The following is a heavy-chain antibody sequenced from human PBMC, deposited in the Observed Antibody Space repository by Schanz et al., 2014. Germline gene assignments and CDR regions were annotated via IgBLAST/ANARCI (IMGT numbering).Heavy chain of an antibody. CDR1: GFTFSSYA. V-gene: IGHV3-30*04. J-gene: IGHJ4*02. CDR2: VPFDGSQK. Sequence: QVQLVESGGGVVQPGRSLRLSCAASGFTFSSYALHWVRQAPGKGLEWVAFVPFDGSQKFYADSVKGRFTISRDNSKNKVYLQMNSLRPGDTAVYYCARESSNDIVLVPGAVFDHWGQGILVTVSS. CDR3: ARESSNDIVLVPGAVFDH. D-gene: IGHD2-2*01.